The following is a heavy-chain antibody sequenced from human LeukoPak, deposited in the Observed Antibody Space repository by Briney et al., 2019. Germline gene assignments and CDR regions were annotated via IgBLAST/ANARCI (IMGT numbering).Heavy chain of an antibody. D-gene: IGHD3-22*01. J-gene: IGHJ4*02. CDR1: GFTFSSYG. CDR2: ISYDGSNK. V-gene: IGHV3-30*03. CDR3: AGDYDSSGYPPDY. Sequence: GGSLRLSCAASGFTFSSYGMHCVRQAPGKGLEWVAVISYDGSNKYYADSVKGRFTISRDNSKNTLYLQMNSLRAEDTAVYYCAGDYDSSGYPPDYWGQGTLVTVSS.